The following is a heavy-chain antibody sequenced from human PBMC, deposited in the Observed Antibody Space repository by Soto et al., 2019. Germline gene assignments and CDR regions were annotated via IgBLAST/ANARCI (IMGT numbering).Heavy chain of an antibody. V-gene: IGHV3-30-3*01. D-gene: IGHD3-10*01. CDR3: AREWSTSGDLDY. CDR1: GFTFSSHS. J-gene: IGHJ4*02. CDR2: ISYDGSIK. Sequence: VQLVESGGGVVQPGRSLRLSCAASGFTFSSHSIQWVRQAPGKGLEWVAVISYDGSIKYYADSVKGRCTISRDNSKNTAYLQMNSLRAEDTAVFYCAREWSTSGDLDYWGQGTLVIVSS.